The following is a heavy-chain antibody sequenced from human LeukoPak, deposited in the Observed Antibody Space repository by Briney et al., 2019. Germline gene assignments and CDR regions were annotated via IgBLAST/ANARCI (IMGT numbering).Heavy chain of an antibody. D-gene: IGHD3-3*01. Sequence: GGSLRLSCAASGFTFSSYGMHWVRQAPGKGLEWVAVISYDGSNKYYADSVKGRFTISRDNSKNTLYLRMNSLRAEDTAVYYCAKRYYDFWSGSRTGYYGMDVWGQGTTVTVSS. J-gene: IGHJ6*02. V-gene: IGHV3-30*18. CDR3: AKRYYDFWSGSRTGYYGMDV. CDR2: ISYDGSNK. CDR1: GFTFSSYG.